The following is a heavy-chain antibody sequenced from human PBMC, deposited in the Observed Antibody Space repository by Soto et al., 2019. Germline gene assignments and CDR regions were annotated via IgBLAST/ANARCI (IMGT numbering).Heavy chain of an antibody. CDR1: GFTFSIYE. D-gene: IGHD5-12*01. CDR3: ARDSEMATTTGDI. Sequence: GGSLRLSCAASGFTFSIYEMNWVRQAPGKGLEWVSYITGRGTIYYADSVKGRFTISRDNAKNSLLLHMNSLRAEDTAVYYCARDSEMATTTGDIWGQGTMVTVSS. J-gene: IGHJ3*02. CDR2: ITGRGTI. V-gene: IGHV3-48*03.